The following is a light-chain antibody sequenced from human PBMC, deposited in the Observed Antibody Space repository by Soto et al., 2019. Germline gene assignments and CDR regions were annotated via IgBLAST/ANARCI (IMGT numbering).Light chain of an antibody. CDR1: RSVSKFY. J-gene: IGKJ5*01. V-gene: IGKV3-11*01. Sequence: VLTQSPGTLSMSPGESATLSCRASRSVSKFYFAWYQHKPGQASRLLIYDASNRATGIPARFSGSGYGTDFTLTISSLEPEDFAVYYCQQRSNWPTFGQGTRLEIK. CDR2: DAS. CDR3: QQRSNWPT.